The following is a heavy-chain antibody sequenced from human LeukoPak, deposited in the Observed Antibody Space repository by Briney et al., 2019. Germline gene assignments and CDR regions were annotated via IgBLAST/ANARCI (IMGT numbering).Heavy chain of an antibody. V-gene: IGHV3-21*01. Sequence: GGSLRLSCAASGFTFSSYSMNWVRQAPGKGLEWVSSISSSSSYIYYADSVKGRFTTSRDNAKNSLYLQMNSLRAEDTAVYYCARDVYDSSGYYPFDYFDYWGQGTLVSVSS. CDR1: GFTFSSYS. D-gene: IGHD3-22*01. CDR3: ARDVYDSSGYYPFDYFDY. CDR2: ISSSSSYI. J-gene: IGHJ4*02.